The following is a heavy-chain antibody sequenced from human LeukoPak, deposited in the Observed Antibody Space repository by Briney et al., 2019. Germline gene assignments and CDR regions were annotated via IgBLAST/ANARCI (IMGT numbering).Heavy chain of an antibody. V-gene: IGHV3-20*04. CDR2: INWNGGST. CDR1: GFTFDDYG. J-gene: IGHJ4*02. CDR3: ANIAARRAHLNY. Sequence: GGSLGLSCAASGFTFDDYGMSWVRQAPGKGLEWVSGINWNGGSTGYADSVKGRFTISRDNAKNSLYLQMNSLRAEDTAVYYCANIAARRAHLNYWGQGTLVTVSS. D-gene: IGHD6-6*01.